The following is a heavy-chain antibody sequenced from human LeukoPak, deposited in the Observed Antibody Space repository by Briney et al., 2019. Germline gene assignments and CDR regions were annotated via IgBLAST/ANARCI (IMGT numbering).Heavy chain of an antibody. V-gene: IGHV3-23*01. Sequence: GGSLRLSCAASGFTFSSYAMSWVRQAPGKGLEWVSAISGSGGSTYYADSVKGRFTISRDNAKNSLYLQMNSLRAEDTAVYYCAREDYGDYVSVQYFDYWGQGTLVTVSS. J-gene: IGHJ4*02. D-gene: IGHD4-17*01. CDR3: AREDYGDYVSVQYFDY. CDR1: GFTFSSYA. CDR2: ISGSGGST.